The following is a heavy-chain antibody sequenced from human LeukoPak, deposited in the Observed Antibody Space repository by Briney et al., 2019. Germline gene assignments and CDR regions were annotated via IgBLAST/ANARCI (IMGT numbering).Heavy chain of an antibody. CDR1: GGSISSSSYY. J-gene: IGHJ6*03. D-gene: IGHD1-1*01. CDR3: ARGIIPTGLGLYYYYYMDV. V-gene: IGHV4-61*05. CDR2: IYYGGST. Sequence: SETLSLTCTVSGGSISSSSYYWGWIRQPPGKGLEWIGYIYYGGSTNYNPSLKSRVTISGDTSKKQFSLKFNSVTAADTAVYYCARGIIPTGLGLYYYYYMDVWGKGTTVTISS.